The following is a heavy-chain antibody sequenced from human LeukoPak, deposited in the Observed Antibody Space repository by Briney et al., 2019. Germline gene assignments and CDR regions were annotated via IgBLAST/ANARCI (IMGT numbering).Heavy chain of an antibody. CDR3: ALRRGYSYGPIDY. CDR2: SRSKASSYTT. V-gene: IGHV3-72*01. J-gene: IGHJ4*02. D-gene: IGHD5-18*01. CDR1: GFKFSDHY. Sequence: GGSQRLSCAASGFKFSDHYIDWVRQAPGKGLEWVGRSRSKASSYTTEYAASVEGRFTISRDVSESSLYLQMNSLRAEDTAVYYCALRRGYSYGPIDYWGQGTLVTVSS.